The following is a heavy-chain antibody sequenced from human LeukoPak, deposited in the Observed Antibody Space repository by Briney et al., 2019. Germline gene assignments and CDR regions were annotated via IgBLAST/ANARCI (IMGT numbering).Heavy chain of an antibody. J-gene: IGHJ4*02. CDR3: AKDDYYDFWSGPFDY. CDR1: GFTFSSYA. Sequence: GGSLRLSCAASGFTFSSYAMSWVRQAPGKGLEWVSAISGSGGSTYYADSVKGRFTISRDNSKNTLYLQMNSLRAEDTAVYYCAKDDYYDFWSGPFDYWGQGTLVTVSS. CDR2: ISGSGGST. D-gene: IGHD3-3*01. V-gene: IGHV3-23*01.